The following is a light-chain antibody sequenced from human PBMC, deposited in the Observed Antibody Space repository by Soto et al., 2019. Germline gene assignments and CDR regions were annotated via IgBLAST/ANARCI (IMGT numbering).Light chain of an antibody. CDR1: QSLVHRDGNTY. J-gene: IGKJ1*01. Sequence: DIVMTQTPLSSPVTLGQPASISCRSSQSLVHRDGNTYLSWLQQRPGQPPRLLIYQISNRFSGVPDRFSGSGAGTDFTLKISRAEAEAVGIYYCMQATQFSTFGQGTRVEIK. CDR3: MQATQFST. CDR2: QIS. V-gene: IGKV2-24*01.